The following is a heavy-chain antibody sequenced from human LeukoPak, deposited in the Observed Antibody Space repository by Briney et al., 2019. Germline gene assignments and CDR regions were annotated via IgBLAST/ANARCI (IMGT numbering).Heavy chain of an antibody. Sequence: GGSLRLSCAASGFTFSTYWVHWVRQDPGKGLVWVSRISSDASITSYADPVKGRFTISRDNAKNTLYLQMNSLRAEDTAVYYCARDQTGVFDYWGQGTLVTVSS. CDR3: ARDQTGVFDY. J-gene: IGHJ4*02. D-gene: IGHD1-1*01. V-gene: IGHV3-74*01. CDR1: GFTFSTYW. CDR2: ISSDASIT.